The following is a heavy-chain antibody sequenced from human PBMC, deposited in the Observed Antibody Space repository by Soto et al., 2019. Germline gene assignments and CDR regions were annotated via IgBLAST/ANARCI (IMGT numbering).Heavy chain of an antibody. J-gene: IGHJ4*02. D-gene: IGHD6-19*01. CDR1: GGSISSGGYS. V-gene: IGHV4-30-2*01. CDR3: ARVRTGWGIDY. Sequence: QLHLQESGSGLVKPSQTLSLTCAVSGGSISSGGYSWSWIRQPPGKGLNYIGYIYHSGSTYYNPSLNSRVTISVDRSKNQFSLKLSSVTAADTAVYYCARVRTGWGIDYWGQGTLVTVSS. CDR2: IYHSGST.